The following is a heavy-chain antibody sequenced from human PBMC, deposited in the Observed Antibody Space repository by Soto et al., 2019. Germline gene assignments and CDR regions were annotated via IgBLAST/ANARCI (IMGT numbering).Heavy chain of an antibody. CDR1: GGSISSGGYY. V-gene: IGHV4-31*03. CDR3: ARAGGVDGYNQDHYFDY. CDR2: IYYSGST. Sequence: QVQLQESGPGLVKPSQTLSLTCTVSGGSISSGGYYWSWIRQHPGKGLEWIGYIYYSGSTYYNPSLKSRVTISVDTSKNQFSLKLSSVTAADTAVYYCARAGGVDGYNQDHYFDYWGQGTLVTVSS. D-gene: IGHD5-12*01. J-gene: IGHJ4*02.